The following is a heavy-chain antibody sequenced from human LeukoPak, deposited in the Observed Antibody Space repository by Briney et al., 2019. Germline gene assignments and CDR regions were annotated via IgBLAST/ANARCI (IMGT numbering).Heavy chain of an antibody. CDR1: GGSISSYY. CDR2: IYYSGTT. J-gene: IGHJ4*02. Sequence: SETLSLTCTVSGGSISSYYWSWIRQAPGKGLEWIGYIYYSGTTNYNPSLKSRVTISVDTSKNQFSLKLSSVTAADTAVYYCARGPYYYDSSDPDYWGQGTLVTVSS. V-gene: IGHV4-59*01. D-gene: IGHD3-22*01. CDR3: ARGPYYYDSSDPDY.